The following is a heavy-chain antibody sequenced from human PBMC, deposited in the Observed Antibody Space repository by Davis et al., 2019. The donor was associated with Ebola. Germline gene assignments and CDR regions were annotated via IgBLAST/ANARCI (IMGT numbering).Heavy chain of an antibody. D-gene: IGHD6-19*01. V-gene: IGHV1-3*01. Sequence: AASVKVSCKASGFTLTNYAIHWVRQAPGQSLEWMGWVHGGNGNTKYSQRFQGRVTITTDTSASTVYLDLTSLRSEDTAVFYCARASFGYNSGWYADYWGPGSLVTVSS. J-gene: IGHJ4*02. CDR3: ARASFGYNSGWYADY. CDR1: GFTLTNYA. CDR2: VHGGNGNT.